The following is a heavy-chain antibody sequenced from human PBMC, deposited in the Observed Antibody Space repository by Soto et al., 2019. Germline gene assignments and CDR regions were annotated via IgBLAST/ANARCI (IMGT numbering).Heavy chain of an antibody. CDR1: GFTFSSYA. CDR3: AKGLEDYGDYVDAFDI. Sequence: GGSLRLSCAASGFTFSSYAMSWVRQAPGKGLEWVSAISGSGGSTYYADSVKGRFTISRDNSKNTLYLQMNSLRAEDTAVYYCAKGLEDYGDYVDAFDIWGQGTMVTVSS. V-gene: IGHV3-23*01. J-gene: IGHJ3*02. D-gene: IGHD4-17*01. CDR2: ISGSGGST.